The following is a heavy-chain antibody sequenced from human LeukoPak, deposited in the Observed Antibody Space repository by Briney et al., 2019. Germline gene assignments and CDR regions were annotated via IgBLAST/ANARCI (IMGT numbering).Heavy chain of an antibody. CDR1: DGSSSSSS. V-gene: IGHV4-59*08. CDR3: ARRQQTGGDNGLHNWFDP. J-gene: IGHJ5*02. Sequence: SETLSLTCTVSDGSSSSSSWNRIRQPPDKGLEWIGYIYYSGSTKYNPSLESRVTISVDTSKNQISLKLRSVTAADTAIYYCARRQQTGGDNGLHNWFDPWGQGTLVTVSS. CDR2: IYYSGST. D-gene: IGHD2-21*01.